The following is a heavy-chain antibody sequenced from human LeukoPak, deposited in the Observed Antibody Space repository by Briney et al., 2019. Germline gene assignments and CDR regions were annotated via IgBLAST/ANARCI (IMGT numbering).Heavy chain of an antibody. CDR3: ARDPGIAAAGYFDY. CDR2: ISAYNGNT. CDR1: GYTFTSYG. V-gene: IGHV1-18*01. Sequence: ASVKVSCKASGYTFTSYGISWVRQAPGQGLEWMGWISAYNGNTNYAQKLQGRVTMTTDTSTSTAYMELRSLRSDDTTVYYCARDPGIAAAGYFDYWGQGTLVTVSS. J-gene: IGHJ4*02. D-gene: IGHD6-13*01.